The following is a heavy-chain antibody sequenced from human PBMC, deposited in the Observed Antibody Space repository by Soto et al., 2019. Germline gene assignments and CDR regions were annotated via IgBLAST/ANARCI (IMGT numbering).Heavy chain of an antibody. D-gene: IGHD6-19*01. J-gene: IGHJ2*01. Sequence: EVQLLESGGGLVQPGGSLRLSCAASGFTFSSYAMSWVRQAPGKGLEWVSDISRSGGSTYYEDSVKGRFTISRDNSKNTLYLQMNRLKAGDTAVYHCAKDTAGTGVGWYFDLWGRGTLVTVSS. CDR2: ISRSGGST. V-gene: IGHV3-23*01. CDR1: GFTFSSYA. CDR3: AKDTAGTGVGWYFDL.